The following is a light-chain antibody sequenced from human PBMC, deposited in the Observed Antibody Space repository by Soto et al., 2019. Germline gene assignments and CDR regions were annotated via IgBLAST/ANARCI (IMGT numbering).Light chain of an antibody. J-gene: IGKJ1*01. CDR2: GAS. CDR1: QSVRSN. Sequence: EVVMTQSPATVSLSPGERATLSCRASQSVRSNLAWYQQKPGHSPRLLISGASTRATDIPARFSGSGSGTEFTLTISSLQSEDFAVYYCQQYNNWPLTFGQGTKVEI. V-gene: IGKV3-15*01. CDR3: QQYNNWPLT.